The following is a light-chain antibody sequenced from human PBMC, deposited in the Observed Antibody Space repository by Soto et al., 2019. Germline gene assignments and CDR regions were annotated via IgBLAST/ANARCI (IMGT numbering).Light chain of an antibody. CDR3: QAWDSSAGV. CDR2: QDT. J-gene: IGLJ1*01. CDR1: KLGDKY. V-gene: IGLV3-1*01. Sequence: SYELTQPPSVSVSPGQTASITCSGDKLGDKYACWYQQKPGQSHVLVIYQDTKRPSGIPERFSGSNSGYTATLTIIGTQAMDEADYYSQAWDSSAGVFRTGTKV.